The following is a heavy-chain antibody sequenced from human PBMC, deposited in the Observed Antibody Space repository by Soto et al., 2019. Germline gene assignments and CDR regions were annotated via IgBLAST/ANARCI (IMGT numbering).Heavy chain of an antibody. CDR1: GYTFTSYG. V-gene: IGHV1-18*01. Sequence: GASVKVSCKASGYTFTSYGISWVRQAPGQGLEWMGWISAYNGNTNYAQKLQGRVTMTTDTSTSTAYMELRSLRSDDTAVYYCARGVDYYDSSGYYDYWGQGTLVTVSS. CDR3: ARGVDYYDSSGYYDY. D-gene: IGHD3-22*01. J-gene: IGHJ4*02. CDR2: ISAYNGNT.